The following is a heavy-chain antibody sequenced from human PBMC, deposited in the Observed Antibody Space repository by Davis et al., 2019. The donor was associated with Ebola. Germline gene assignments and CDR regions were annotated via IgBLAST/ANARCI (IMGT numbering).Heavy chain of an antibody. D-gene: IGHD1-26*01. CDR1: GGSISSYY. CDR3: ARARVGATTTYFDY. CDR2: IYYSGST. V-gene: IGHV4-59*01. J-gene: IGHJ4*02. Sequence: PSETLSLTCTVSGGSISSYYWSWIRQPPGKGLEWIGYIYYSGSTNYNPSLKSRVTISVDTSKNQFSLKLSSVTAADTAVYYCARARVGATTTYFDYWGQGTLVTVSS.